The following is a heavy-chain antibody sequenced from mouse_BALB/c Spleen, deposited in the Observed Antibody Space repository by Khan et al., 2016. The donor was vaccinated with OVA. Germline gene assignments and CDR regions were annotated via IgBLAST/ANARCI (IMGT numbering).Heavy chain of an antibody. Sequence: QVQLQQSGAELAKPGASVKMSCKASGYTFTTYWMHWIKQRPGQGLEWIGYINPSTGYTEYNQKFKDKATLTTDKSSSTAYMQLSSLTFEDSAVHYCTRRGLYGIFAYWGQWTLVTVSA. CDR2: INPSTGYT. CDR3: TRRGLYGIFAY. V-gene: IGHV1-7*01. J-gene: IGHJ3*01. D-gene: IGHD2-10*02. CDR1: GYTFTTYW.